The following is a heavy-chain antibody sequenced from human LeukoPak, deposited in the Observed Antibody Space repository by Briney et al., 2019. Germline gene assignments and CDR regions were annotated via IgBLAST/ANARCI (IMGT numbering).Heavy chain of an antibody. D-gene: IGHD5-12*01. J-gene: IGHJ4*02. V-gene: IGHV3-23*01. CDR3: AKGRYSGYDWSDY. CDR2: ISGSGGNT. Sequence: GGSLRLSCAASGFTFSDYGMSWVRQAPGKGLEWVSAISGSGGNTYYADSVEGRFTISRDNSKNTLYLQMKSLRAEDTAVYYCAKGRYSGYDWSDYWGQGTLVTVSS. CDR1: GFTFSDYG.